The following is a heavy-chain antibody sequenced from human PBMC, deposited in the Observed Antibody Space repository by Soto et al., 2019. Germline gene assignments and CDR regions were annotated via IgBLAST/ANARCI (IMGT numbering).Heavy chain of an antibody. CDR2: IIPILGIA. CDR1: GYTFTSYT. Sequence: SVKVSCKASGYTFTSYTISWVRQAPGQGLEWMGRIIPILGIANYAQKFQGRVTISADKSTSTAYMELSSLRSEDTAVYYCAREVAANNNWFDPWGQGTLVTSPQ. D-gene: IGHD6-13*01. CDR3: AREVAANNNWFDP. J-gene: IGHJ5*02. V-gene: IGHV1-69*04.